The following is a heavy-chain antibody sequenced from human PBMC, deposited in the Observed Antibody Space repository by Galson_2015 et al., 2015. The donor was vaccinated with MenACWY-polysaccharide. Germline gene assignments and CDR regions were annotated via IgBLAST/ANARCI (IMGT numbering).Heavy chain of an antibody. J-gene: IGHJ4*02. V-gene: IGHV3-7*03. CDR1: GFTFSTYA. D-gene: IGHD3-10*01. Sequence: SLRLSCAASGFTFSTYAMSWVRQAPGKGLECVANIKYDGSVTSYVDSVKGRFTISRDNARNSLSLQMNSLRAEDTAVYYCARARGLDYWGQGTLVTVSS. CDR2: IKYDGSVT. CDR3: ARARGLDY.